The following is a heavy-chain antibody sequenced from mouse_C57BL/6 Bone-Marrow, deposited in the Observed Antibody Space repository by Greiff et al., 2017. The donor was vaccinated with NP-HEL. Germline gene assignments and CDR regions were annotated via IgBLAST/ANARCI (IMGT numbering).Heavy chain of an antibody. Sequence: VKVVESGAELVRPGASVKLSCKASGYTFTDYYINWVKQRPGQGLEWIARIYPGSGNTYYNEKFKGKATLTAEKSSSTAYMQLSSLTSEDSAVYFCARSYGSSYWFAYWGQGTLVTVSA. D-gene: IGHD1-1*01. CDR2: IYPGSGNT. J-gene: IGHJ3*01. CDR1: GYTFTDYY. CDR3: ARSYGSSYWFAY. V-gene: IGHV1-76*01.